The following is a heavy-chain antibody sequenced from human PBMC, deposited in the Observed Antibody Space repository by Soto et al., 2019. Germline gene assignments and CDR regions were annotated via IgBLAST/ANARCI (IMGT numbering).Heavy chain of an antibody. CDR3: VGGTGY. Sequence: EVQVVEFGGGLVQPGGSLRLSCAGSGFTFSSYWMYWARQAPGKGLVWVSRINSDGSSTNYADSVMGRFTISRDNAKNTVHLQMNSLRAEDTAVYYCVGGTGYWGQGTLVTVSS. CDR2: INSDGSST. CDR1: GFTFSSYW. V-gene: IGHV3-74*01. D-gene: IGHD1-1*01. J-gene: IGHJ4*02.